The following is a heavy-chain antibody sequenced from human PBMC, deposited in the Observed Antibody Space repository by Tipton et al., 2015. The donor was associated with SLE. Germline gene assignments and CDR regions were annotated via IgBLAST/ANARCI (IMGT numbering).Heavy chain of an antibody. CDR1: GYSFTSYW. D-gene: IGHD2-15*01. Sequence: QLVQSGPEVKKPGESLRTSCKGSGYSFTSYWISWVRQMPGKGLEWMGRIDPSDSYTNYSPSFQGHVTISVDTSKNQFSLKLSSVTAADTAVYYCARGYCSGGSCSYWYFDLWGRSTLVTVSS. CDR2: IDPSDSYT. J-gene: IGHJ2*01. V-gene: IGHV5-10-1*01. CDR3: ARGYCSGGSCSYWYFDL.